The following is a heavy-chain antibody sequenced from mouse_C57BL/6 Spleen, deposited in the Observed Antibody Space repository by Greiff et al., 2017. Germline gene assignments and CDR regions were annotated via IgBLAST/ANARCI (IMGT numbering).Heavy chain of an antibody. D-gene: IGHD2-5*01. CDR2: IDPETGGT. Sequence: QVHVKQSGAELVRPGASVTLSCKASGYTFTDYEMHWVKQTPVHGLEWIGAIDPETGGTAYNQKFKGKAILTADKSSSTAYMELRSLTSEDSAVYYCTRSGSNYVSFDYWGQGTTLTVSS. CDR3: TRSGSNYVSFDY. CDR1: GYTFTDYE. J-gene: IGHJ2*01. V-gene: IGHV1-15*01.